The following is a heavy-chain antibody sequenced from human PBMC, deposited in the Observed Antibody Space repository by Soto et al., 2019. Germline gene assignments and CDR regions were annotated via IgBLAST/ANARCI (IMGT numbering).Heavy chain of an antibody. CDR3: ARDHSLYFFDY. V-gene: IGHV1-2*02. J-gene: IGHJ4*02. Sequence: QVQLVQSGAEVKKPGASVKVSCKASGYTLTGDYIHWVRQAPGQGLEWMGWIHPNSGGTNYAQKFQGRVTMTRDTSISTAYMELSRLLSADTAVYYCARDHSLYFFDYWGQGTLVTVSS. CDR1: GYTLTGDY. CDR2: IHPNSGGT. D-gene: IGHD5-18*01.